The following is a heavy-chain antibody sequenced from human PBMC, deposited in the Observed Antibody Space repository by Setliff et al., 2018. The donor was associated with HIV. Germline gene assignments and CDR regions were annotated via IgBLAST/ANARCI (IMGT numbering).Heavy chain of an antibody. CDR2: IRQDGSNK. D-gene: IGHD2-2*03. V-gene: IGHV3-7*01. CDR1: GFTFSNYW. CDR3: ARDLDIVVVPAAPSLFY. J-gene: IGHJ4*02. Sequence: LRLSCAASGFTFSNYWMTWFRQAPGKGLEWVANIRQDGSNKYYADSVKGRFTISRDNSKNTLYLQMNSLRAEDTAVYYCARDLDIVVVPAAPSLFYWGQGTLVTVSS.